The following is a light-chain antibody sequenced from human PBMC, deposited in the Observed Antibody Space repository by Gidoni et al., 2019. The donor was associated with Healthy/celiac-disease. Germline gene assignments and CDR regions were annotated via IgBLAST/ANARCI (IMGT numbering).Light chain of an antibody. CDR1: LSVNSY. CDR2: DAS. V-gene: IGKV3-11*01. J-gene: IGKJ1*01. CDR3: QQRSNWPPWT. Sequence: EIVLTQSPATLSLSPGERATLSCSASLSVNSYLAWYQQKPGQAPRLLIYDASNRATGIPARFSGSGSGTDFTLTISSLEPEDFAVYYCQQRSNWPPWTFGQGTKVEIK.